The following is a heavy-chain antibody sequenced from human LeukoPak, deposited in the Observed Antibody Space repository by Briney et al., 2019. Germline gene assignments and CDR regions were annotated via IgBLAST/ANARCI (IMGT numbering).Heavy chain of an antibody. Sequence: ASVKVSRKASGYTFTSYDMNWVRQATGQGLEWMGWMNPNSGNTGYAQKFQGRVTITRNTSISTAYMELSSLRSEDTAVYYCARGRIPNWFDPWGQGTLVTVSS. CDR2: MNPNSGNT. V-gene: IGHV1-8*03. CDR1: GYTFTSYD. J-gene: IGHJ5*02. D-gene: IGHD1-14*01. CDR3: ARGRIPNWFDP.